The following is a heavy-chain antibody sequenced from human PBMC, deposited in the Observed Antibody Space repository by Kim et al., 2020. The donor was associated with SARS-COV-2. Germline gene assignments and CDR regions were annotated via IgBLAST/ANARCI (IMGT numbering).Heavy chain of an antibody. CDR1: GFSFSSYA. Sequence: GGSLRLSCAASGFSFSSYAMSWVRQAPGKGLEWVSAISGSGGSTYYADSVKGRFTISRDNSKNTLYLQMNSLRAEDTAVYYCAKAQGYCSSTSCKPFMDVWGKGTTVTVSS. CDR2: ISGSGGST. D-gene: IGHD2-2*01. CDR3: AKAQGYCSSTSCKPFMDV. V-gene: IGHV3-23*01. J-gene: IGHJ6*04.